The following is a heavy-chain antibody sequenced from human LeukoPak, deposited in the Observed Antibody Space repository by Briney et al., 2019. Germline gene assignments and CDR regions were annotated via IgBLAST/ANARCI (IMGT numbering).Heavy chain of an antibody. D-gene: IGHD5-18*01. CDR2: VQTNGLT. J-gene: IGHJ4*02. CDR1: GFNFNGLA. Sequence: GGSLSPSCAASGFNFNGLAMHWIRQAPGKGLEYVSLVQTNGLTFYVDSVKGRFTISRDNSKNTLYLQMVSLRPEDTGVYYCRGGGDTEDYWGQGTLVTVSS. CDR3: RGGGDTEDY. V-gene: IGHV3-64*02.